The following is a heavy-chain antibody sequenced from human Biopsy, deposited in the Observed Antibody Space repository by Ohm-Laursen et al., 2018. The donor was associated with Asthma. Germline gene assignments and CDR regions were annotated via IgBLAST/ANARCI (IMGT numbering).Heavy chain of an antibody. CDR3: ARDIAFGGVHDF. J-gene: IGHJ4*02. V-gene: IGHV3-11*01. CDR2: ISSSGSTT. D-gene: IGHD3-16*01. Sequence: SLRLSCAASGFSFSDYYMTWMRQAPGKGLEWVSSISSSGSTTYPAESVKGRFTISRDNAQKSLFLQMDSLRAEDTAIYYCARDIAFGGVHDFWGQGTLVAVSS. CDR1: GFSFSDYY.